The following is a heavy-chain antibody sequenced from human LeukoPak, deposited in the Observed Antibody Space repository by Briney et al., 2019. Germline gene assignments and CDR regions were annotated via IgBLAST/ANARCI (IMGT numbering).Heavy chain of an antibody. D-gene: IGHD6-19*01. V-gene: IGHV3-66*02. CDR2: FYSGGST. Sequence: PGGSLRLSCAASGFTVSSNYMSWVRQAPGKGLEWVSVFYSGGSTYYADSVQGRFTISRDNSKSTVHLQMNSLRAEDTAVYYCARGAGWNYFEYWGQGTLVTVSS. CDR3: ARGAGWNYFEY. CDR1: GFTVSSNY. J-gene: IGHJ4*02.